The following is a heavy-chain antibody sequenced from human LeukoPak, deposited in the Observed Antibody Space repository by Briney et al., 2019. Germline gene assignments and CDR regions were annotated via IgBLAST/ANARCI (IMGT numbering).Heavy chain of an antibody. D-gene: IGHD3-10*01. CDR1: GFTFSSYG. Sequence: GGSLRLSCAASGFTFSSYGMHWVRQAPGKGLEWVAVIWYDGSNKYYADSVKGRFTISRDNSKNTLYLQMNSLRAEDTAVYYCARGPLLWFGELSFDYWGQGTLVTVSS. CDR3: ARGPLLWFGELSFDY. CDR2: IWYDGSNK. V-gene: IGHV3-33*01. J-gene: IGHJ4*02.